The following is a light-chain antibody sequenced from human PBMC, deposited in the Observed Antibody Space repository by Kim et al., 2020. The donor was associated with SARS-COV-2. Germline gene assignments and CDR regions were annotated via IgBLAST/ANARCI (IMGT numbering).Light chain of an antibody. CDR2: VNSDGSH. Sequence: QLVLTQSPSASASQGASVKLTCTLSSVHSSYAFAWHQQQPEKGTRYLMNVNSDGSHSTGDGIPDRFSGSSSGAERYLTIPSLQSEDEADYYCQAWGSDSRVFGGGTQPTVL. CDR3: QAWGSDSRV. CDR1: SVHSSYA. V-gene: IGLV4-69*01. J-gene: IGLJ3*02.